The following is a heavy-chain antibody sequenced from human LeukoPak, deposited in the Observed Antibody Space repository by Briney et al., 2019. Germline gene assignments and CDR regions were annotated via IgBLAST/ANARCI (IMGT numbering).Heavy chain of an antibody. Sequence: SETLSLTCAVYGGSFSGYYWSWIRQHPGKGLEWIGYIYYSGSTYYNPSLKSRVTISVDTSKNQFSLKLSSVTAADTAVYYCARDSYGSGSVDYWGQGTLVTVSS. CDR1: GGSFSGYY. V-gene: IGHV4-31*11. J-gene: IGHJ4*02. D-gene: IGHD3-10*01. CDR2: IYYSGST. CDR3: ARDSYGSGSVDY.